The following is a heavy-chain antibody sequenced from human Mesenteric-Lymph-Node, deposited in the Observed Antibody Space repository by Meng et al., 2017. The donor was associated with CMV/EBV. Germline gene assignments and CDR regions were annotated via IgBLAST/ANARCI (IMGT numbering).Heavy chain of an antibody. CDR2: ISAYNGNT. Sequence: ASVKVSCKASGYTFTSYGISWVRQAPGQGLEWMGWISAYNGNTNYAQKLQGRVTMTTDTSTSTAYMELRSLRSDDTAVYYCARAVLHYYGSGSYYNHEIREKYYYYGMDVWGQGTTVTVSS. CDR3: ARAVLHYYGSGSYYNHEIREKYYYYGMDV. J-gene: IGHJ6*02. D-gene: IGHD3-10*01. CDR1: GYTFTSYG. V-gene: IGHV1-18*01.